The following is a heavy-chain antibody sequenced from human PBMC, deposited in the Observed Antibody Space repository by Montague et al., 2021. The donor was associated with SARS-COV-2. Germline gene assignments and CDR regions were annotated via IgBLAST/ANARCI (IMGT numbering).Heavy chain of an antibody. CDR3: ARAPDVDTAMVIYYYGMDV. V-gene: IGHV4-61*02. D-gene: IGHD5-18*01. CDR2: TYTSGST. J-gene: IGHJ6*02. Sequence: TLSLTCTVSGGSISSGSYYWSWIRQPAGKGLEWIGRTYTSGSTNYNPSLKSRVTISVDTSKNQFSLKLSSVTAADTAVYYCARAPDVDTAMVIYYYGMDVWGQGTTVTVSS. CDR1: GGSISSGSYY.